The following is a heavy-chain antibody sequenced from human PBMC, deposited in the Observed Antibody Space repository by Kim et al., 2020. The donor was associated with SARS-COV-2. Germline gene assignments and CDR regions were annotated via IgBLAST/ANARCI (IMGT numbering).Heavy chain of an antibody. Sequence: SQTLSLTCAISGDSVSSNSAAWNWIRQSPSRGLEWLGRTYYRSKWYNDYAVSVKSRITINPDTSKNQFSLQLNSVTPEDTAVYYCARDEGGEDIVVVPAATAYYYYGMDVWGQGTTVTVSS. J-gene: IGHJ6*02. V-gene: IGHV6-1*01. CDR1: GDSVSSNSAA. D-gene: IGHD2-2*01. CDR2: TYYRSKWYN. CDR3: ARDEGGEDIVVVPAATAYYYYGMDV.